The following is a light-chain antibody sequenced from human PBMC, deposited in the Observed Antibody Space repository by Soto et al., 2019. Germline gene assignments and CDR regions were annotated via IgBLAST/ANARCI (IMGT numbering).Light chain of an antibody. CDR3: QVCVFRLRT. J-gene: IGKJ1*01. Sequence: TQSPSSLSASVGCTVAIPCRASKSIPSYLNWYQSKPGNAPKLLCFAAFNLQGGVPSRFSGSGSGTDFTLTIIILQAEDGIRYRSQVCVFRLRTLGQRS. CDR1: KSIPSY. CDR2: AAF. V-gene: IGKV1-39*01.